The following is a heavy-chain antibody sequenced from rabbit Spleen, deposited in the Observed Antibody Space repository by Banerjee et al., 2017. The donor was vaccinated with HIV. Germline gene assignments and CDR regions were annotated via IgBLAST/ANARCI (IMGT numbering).Heavy chain of an antibody. V-gene: IGHV1S47*01. CDR2: IYGGDGST. J-gene: IGHJ4*01. CDR3: ARYSGDSVGYSL. D-gene: IGHD7-1*01. Sequence: QEQLVESGGGLVQPEGSLTLTCKASEFDFSSNAMCWVRQAPGKGPEWIACIYGGDGSTYYASWVKGRFTISRSTSLNTVTLRTTSLAAADTATYFCARYSGDSVGYSLWGPGTLVTVS. CDR1: EFDFSSNA.